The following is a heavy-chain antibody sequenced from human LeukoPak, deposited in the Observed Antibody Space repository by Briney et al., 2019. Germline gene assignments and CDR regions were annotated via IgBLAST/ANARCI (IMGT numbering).Heavy chain of an antibody. CDR3: AREFSVAGTYYFDY. D-gene: IGHD6-13*01. CDR2: IYYSGST. Sequence: PSETLSLTCTVSGGSISSYYWSWIRQPPGKGLEWIGYIYYSGSTNYNPSLKSRVTISVDTSKNQFSLKLSSVTAADTAVYYCAREFSVAGTYYFDYWGQGTLVTVSS. V-gene: IGHV4-59*01. CDR1: GGSISSYY. J-gene: IGHJ4*02.